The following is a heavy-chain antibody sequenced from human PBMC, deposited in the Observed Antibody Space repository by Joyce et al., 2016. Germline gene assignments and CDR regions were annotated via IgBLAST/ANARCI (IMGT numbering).Heavy chain of an antibody. J-gene: IGHJ4*02. CDR1: GYTFTGYS. D-gene: IGHD3-22*01. Sequence: QVQLVQSGAEVKKPGASVKVSCKASGYTFTGYSIHWVRQAPGQGLEWMGYINPDRGGTNYAQKFQGRVTMTRDTAVSTAYMELSRLRSDDTAVYYCARGGYHGPYCFDYWGQGTLVTVSS. CDR2: INPDRGGT. V-gene: IGHV1-2*02. CDR3: ARGGYHGPYCFDY.